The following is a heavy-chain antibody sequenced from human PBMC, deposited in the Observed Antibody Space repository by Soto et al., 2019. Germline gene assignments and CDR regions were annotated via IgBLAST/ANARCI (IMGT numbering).Heavy chain of an antibody. CDR2: IKSKTDGGTT. CDR3: ATRAGGAIWDY. D-gene: IGHD3-3*01. J-gene: IGHJ4*02. V-gene: IGHV3-15*07. Sequence: PAGSLRLSCAASGFTFSIAWMNWVRQAPGKGLEWVGRIKSKTDGGTTDYAAPVKGRFTISRDDSKNTLYLQMNSLTTEDTALYYCATRAGGAIWDYWGQGTLVTVSS. CDR1: GFTFSIAW.